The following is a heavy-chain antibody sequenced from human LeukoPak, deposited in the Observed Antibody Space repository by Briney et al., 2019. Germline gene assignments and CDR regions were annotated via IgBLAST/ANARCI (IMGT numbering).Heavy chain of an antibody. Sequence: ASVKGSCKVFGYTLPELSMHWGRQAPGKGLEWVGGFYPEDGETIYAQKFQGRVTMTEDTSTDTAYMELSSLRSEDTAVYYCATVSATGYSSGWYGLGYWGQGTLVTVSS. J-gene: IGHJ4*02. CDR1: GYTLPELS. CDR2: FYPEDGET. D-gene: IGHD6-19*01. CDR3: ATVSATGYSSGWYGLGY. V-gene: IGHV1-24*01.